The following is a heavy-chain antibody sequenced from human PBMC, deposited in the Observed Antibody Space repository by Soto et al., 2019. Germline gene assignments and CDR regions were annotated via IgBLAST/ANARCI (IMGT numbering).Heavy chain of an antibody. V-gene: IGHV3-9*01. Sequence: EVQLEESGGALVQPGRSLRLSCAASGFTFDDDAMHWVRQVLGKGLEWVSSISWNSGNIGYADSVKGRFTTSRDNAKNSLYLQMNSLRPEDTAWYYCVRSKGGYSYGTPFDYWGQGTLVTVSS. CDR1: GFTFDDDA. CDR3: VRSKGGYSYGTPFDY. J-gene: IGHJ4*02. D-gene: IGHD5-18*01. CDR2: ISWNSGNI.